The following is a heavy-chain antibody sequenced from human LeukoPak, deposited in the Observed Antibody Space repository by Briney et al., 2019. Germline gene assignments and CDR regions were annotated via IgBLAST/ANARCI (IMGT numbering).Heavy chain of an antibody. J-gene: IGHJ3*02. Sequence: GGSLRLSCAASGFTFSSYGMHWVRQAPGKGLEWVAVISYDGSNKYYADSVKGRFTISRDNSKNTLYLQMNSLRAEDTAVYYCAKERFGAFDIWGQGTMVTVSS. CDR1: GFTFSSYG. V-gene: IGHV3-30*18. CDR2: ISYDGSNK. CDR3: AKERFGAFDI. D-gene: IGHD3-16*01.